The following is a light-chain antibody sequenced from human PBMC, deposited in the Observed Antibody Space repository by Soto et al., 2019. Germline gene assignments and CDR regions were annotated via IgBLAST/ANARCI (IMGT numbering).Light chain of an antibody. CDR3: SSYTSSTTWV. CDR2: EVS. Sequence: HSALTQPASVSGSPGQSITISCTGTSNDIGRYKFVSWYQQYPDKAPKLMIYEVSNRPPGVSDRFSGSKSGKTASLTISGLQAEDEADYYCSSYTSSTTWVFGGGTKVTVL. CDR1: SNDIGRYKF. J-gene: IGLJ3*02. V-gene: IGLV2-14*01.